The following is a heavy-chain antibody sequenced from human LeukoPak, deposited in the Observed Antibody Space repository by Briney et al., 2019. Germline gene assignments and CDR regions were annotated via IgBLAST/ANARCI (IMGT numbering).Heavy chain of an antibody. D-gene: IGHD2-8*02. V-gene: IGHV4-59*11. J-gene: IGHJ6*03. Sequence: PSETLSLTCTVSGGSISSHYWSWIRQPPGKGLEWIGYIYYSGSTNYNPSLKSRVTISVDTSKNQFSLKLSSVTAADTAVYYCATGTDYCYMDVWGKGTTVTVSS. CDR3: ATGTDYCYMDV. CDR1: GGSISSHY. CDR2: IYYSGST.